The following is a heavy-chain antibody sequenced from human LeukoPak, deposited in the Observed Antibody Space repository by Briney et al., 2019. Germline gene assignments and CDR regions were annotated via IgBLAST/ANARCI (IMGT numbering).Heavy chain of an antibody. Sequence: NTSETLSRTCGVSGGSISGTNWWSWVRQPPGQGLEWIGEISLAGQTNYNPSLNGRVTMSLDKSSNQLSLHLTSVTAADTATYYCSRESGPFCPFGYWGQGTLVIVSS. CDR1: GGSISGTNW. V-gene: IGHV4/OR15-8*02. D-gene: IGHD1-26*01. CDR2: ISLAGQT. CDR3: SRESGPFCPFGY. J-gene: IGHJ4*02.